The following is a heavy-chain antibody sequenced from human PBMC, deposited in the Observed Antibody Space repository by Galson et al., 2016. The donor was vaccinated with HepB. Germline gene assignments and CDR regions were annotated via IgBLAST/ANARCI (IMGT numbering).Heavy chain of an antibody. Sequence: CAISGDSVSNNSATWNWIRQSPSRGLEWLGRTYYRSKWYKDYAVSVKSRIIINPDTSKNQFSLQLNSVSPEDTAVYYCTRGGGEQWLVWSGLFDYWGQGTLVTVSS. J-gene: IGHJ4*02. D-gene: IGHD6-19*01. CDR1: GDSVSNNSAT. CDR2: TYYRSKWYK. V-gene: IGHV6-1*01. CDR3: TRGGGEQWLVWSGLFDY.